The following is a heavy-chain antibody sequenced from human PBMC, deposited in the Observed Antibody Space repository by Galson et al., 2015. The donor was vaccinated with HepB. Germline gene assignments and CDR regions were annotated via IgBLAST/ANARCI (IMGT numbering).Heavy chain of an antibody. D-gene: IGHD4-17*01. CDR1: GYTFTSYG. CDR3: ARDLRPQGNWFDP. Sequence: SVKVSCKASGYTFTSYGISWVRQAPGQGLEWMGWISAYNGNTNYAQKPQGRVTMTTDTSTSTAYMELRSLRSDDTAVYYCARDLRPQGNWFDPWGQGTLVTVSS. CDR2: ISAYNGNT. J-gene: IGHJ5*02. V-gene: IGHV1-18*04.